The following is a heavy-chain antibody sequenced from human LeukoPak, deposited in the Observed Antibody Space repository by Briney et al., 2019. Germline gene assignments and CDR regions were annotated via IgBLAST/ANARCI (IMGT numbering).Heavy chain of an antibody. CDR2: IKKDGSDK. Sequence: GGSLRLSCAASGFTFSTYWMSWVRQAPGKGLEWVADIKKDGSDKYYADSVKGRFTISRDNSRNTLYLQMNSLRAEDTTMYYCARGSLAWSGTFDYWGQGTLVTVSS. D-gene: IGHD3-3*01. J-gene: IGHJ4*02. CDR1: GFTFSTYW. V-gene: IGHV3-7*01. CDR3: ARGSLAWSGTFDY.